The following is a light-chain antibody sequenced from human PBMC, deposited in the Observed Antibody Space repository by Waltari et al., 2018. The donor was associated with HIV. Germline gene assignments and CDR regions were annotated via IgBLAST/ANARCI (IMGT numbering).Light chain of an antibody. CDR2: WAA. CDR3: QQYFSTPPT. CDR1: HSILYNSNNNSY. Sequence: DIVITQSHYSLPVCPGERATVTCRPTHSILYNSNNNSYLGWYQQKPGQPPKLLIYWAATRASGTPDRFTGSGSGTDFALTISSLQAEDAAVYYCQQYFSTPPTFGQGTKVEI. V-gene: IGKV4-1*01. J-gene: IGKJ1*01.